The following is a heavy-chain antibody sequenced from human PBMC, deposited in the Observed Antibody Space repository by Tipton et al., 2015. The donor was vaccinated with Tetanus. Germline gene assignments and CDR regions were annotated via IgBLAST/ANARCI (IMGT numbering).Heavy chain of an antibody. J-gene: IGHJ4*02. D-gene: IGHD2/OR15-2a*01. V-gene: IGHV3-11*01. CDR2: ISHGSTTI. CDR3: AISAVRTTFFH. CDR1: GFTFSDYY. Sequence: LRLSCAASGFTFSDYYMSWIRQAPGKGLEWVAYISHGSTTIYYADSVQGRFTVSRDNANNSLFLQMNSLRGDDTAVYYCAISAVRTTFFHWGQGPLVTVSS.